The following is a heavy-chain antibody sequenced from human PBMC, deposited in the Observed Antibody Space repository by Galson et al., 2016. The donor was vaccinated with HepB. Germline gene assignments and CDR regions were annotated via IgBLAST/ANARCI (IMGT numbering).Heavy chain of an antibody. D-gene: IGHD1-14*01. CDR2: ISYDGRNK. CDR3: TTAAFDRGSG. CDR1: GLTFSDYY. Sequence: SLRLSCAASGLTFSDYYMSWIRQAPGKGLEWVAVISYDGRNKYYADSVKGRFTISRDNSKKMLYLQMNSLRAEDTAVYYCTTAAFDRGSGWGQGTLVTVSS. V-gene: IGHV3-30*03. J-gene: IGHJ4*02.